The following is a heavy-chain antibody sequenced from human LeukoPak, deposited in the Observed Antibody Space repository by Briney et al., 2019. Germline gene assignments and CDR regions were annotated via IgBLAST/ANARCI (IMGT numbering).Heavy chain of an antibody. CDR3: ASESYDSSGYYYV. Sequence: GGSLRLSCAASGFTFSSYTMNWVRQAPGKGLEWVSSISSSSSYIYYADSVKGRFTISRDNAKNSLYLQMNSLRAADTAVYYCASESYDSSGYYYVWGQGTLVTVSS. J-gene: IGHJ4*02. CDR1: GFTFSSYT. D-gene: IGHD3-22*01. CDR2: ISSSSSYI. V-gene: IGHV3-21*01.